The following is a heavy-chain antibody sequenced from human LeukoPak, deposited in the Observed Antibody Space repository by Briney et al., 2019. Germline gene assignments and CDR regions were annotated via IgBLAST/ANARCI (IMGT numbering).Heavy chain of an antibody. Sequence: PGGSLRLSCAASGFTFSSYAMSWVRQAPGKGLEWVSAMSGSGAGTHYADSVKGRFTISRDNSKNTLWLQMNSLRAEDTAVYYCAINGCYRGVCAFDVWGQGTMVTVSS. D-gene: IGHD2-21*01. V-gene: IGHV3-23*01. CDR2: MSGSGAGT. J-gene: IGHJ3*01. CDR1: GFTFSSYA. CDR3: AINGCYRGVCAFDV.